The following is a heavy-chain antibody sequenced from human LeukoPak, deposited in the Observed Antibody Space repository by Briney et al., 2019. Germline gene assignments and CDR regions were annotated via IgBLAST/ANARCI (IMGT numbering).Heavy chain of an antibody. CDR1: GGSISSGDYY. J-gene: IGHJ4*02. Sequence: SETLSLTCTVSGGSISSGDYYWSWIRQPPGKGLEWIGYIYYSGSTYYNPSLKSRVTISVDTSKNQFSLKLSSVTAADTAVYYCARGGYGDGYNHGGKLDYWGQGTLVTVSS. D-gene: IGHD5-24*01. CDR3: ARGGYGDGYNHGGKLDY. CDR2: IYYSGST. V-gene: IGHV4-30-4*01.